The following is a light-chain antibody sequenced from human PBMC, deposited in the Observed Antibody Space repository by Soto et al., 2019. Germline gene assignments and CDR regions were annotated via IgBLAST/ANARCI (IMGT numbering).Light chain of an antibody. CDR1: SGHTSYA. CDR2: LNSDGSH. Sequence: QPVLTQSPSISASLGASVNLTCTLSSGHTSYAIAWHQQQPKKGPRFLMKLNSDGSHNRGDGIPDRFSGSSSGAERFLTVSSLQSEDEADYYCQTWGTGIQVFGGGTKMTVL. CDR3: QTWGTGIQV. J-gene: IGLJ3*02. V-gene: IGLV4-69*01.